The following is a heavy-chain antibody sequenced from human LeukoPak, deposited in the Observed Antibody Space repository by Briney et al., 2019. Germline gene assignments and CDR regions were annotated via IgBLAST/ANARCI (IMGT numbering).Heavy chain of an antibody. J-gene: IGHJ5*02. CDR2: VYGGGST. V-gene: IGHV4-4*07. D-gene: IGHD3-10*01. CDR3: ARDSGTTGEVKFDP. Sequence: SETLSLTCTVSGGSISSYYLSWIRQPAGKGLEWIGRVYGGGSTTYNPSLKSRVTMSVDTSKNQLSLKLSSVTAADTALYYCARDSGTTGEVKFDPWGQGTLVTVSS. CDR1: GGSISSYY.